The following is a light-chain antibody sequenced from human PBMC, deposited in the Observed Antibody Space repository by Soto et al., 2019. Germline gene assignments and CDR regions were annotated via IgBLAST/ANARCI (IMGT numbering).Light chain of an antibody. CDR1: QNIVSN. V-gene: IGKV3-15*01. Sequence: EVLMTQFQATLSVSSGDRATLSCRASQNIVSNLAWYQQIPGQAPRLLISGASTRATGIPDRFSGSGSGTEFTLPISSLQSEDFGVYYGQQYSNWPPITFGQGTRLEIK. J-gene: IGKJ5*01. CDR3: QQYSNWPPIT. CDR2: GAS.